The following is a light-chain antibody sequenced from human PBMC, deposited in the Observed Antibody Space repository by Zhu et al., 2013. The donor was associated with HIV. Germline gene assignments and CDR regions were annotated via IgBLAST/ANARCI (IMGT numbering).Light chain of an antibody. CDR3: QQYYSSPQT. CDR2: WAS. Sequence: DIVMTQSPDSLAVSLGETATINCKSSQSVLYSSHNRNSLAWYQQKPGQPPKLLIYWASTRESGVPDRFSGSGSGTDFTLTITSLQAEDVALYYCQQYYSSPQTFGQGTKLEIK. V-gene: IGKV4-1*01. J-gene: IGKJ2*01. CDR1: QSVLYSSHNRNS.